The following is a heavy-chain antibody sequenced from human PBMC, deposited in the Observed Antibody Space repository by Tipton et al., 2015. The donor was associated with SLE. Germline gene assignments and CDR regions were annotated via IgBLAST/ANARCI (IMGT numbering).Heavy chain of an antibody. J-gene: IGHJ6*03. CDR2: IGTRVYGGTT. Sequence: SLRLSCTTSGFTFADYALSWVRQPPGKGLEWVGFIGTRVYGGTTKYAASVRGRFTISRDDSNSIFYLELNSLRAEDTAVYYCARHGVEPGRELLLPPYMDVWGKGTTVTVSS. D-gene: IGHD1-26*01. CDR1: GFTFADYA. V-gene: IGHV3-49*04. CDR3: ARHGVEPGRELLLPPYMDV.